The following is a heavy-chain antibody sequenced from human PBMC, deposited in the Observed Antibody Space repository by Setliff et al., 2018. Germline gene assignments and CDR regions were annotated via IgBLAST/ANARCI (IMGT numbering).Heavy chain of an antibody. CDR2: VYYTGDT. Sequence: PSETLSLTCTVSGGSISSYYWSWIRQPPGKELEWMAYVYYTGDTYYNPSLKSRISISIDTSKNQFSLYLISVTAADTAVYYCAGSQGSGGYYSNSPYYFHYWGQGTLVTVSS. CDR1: GGSISSYY. V-gene: IGHV4-59*03. D-gene: IGHD3-10*01. CDR3: AGSQGSGGYYSNSPYYFHY. J-gene: IGHJ4*02.